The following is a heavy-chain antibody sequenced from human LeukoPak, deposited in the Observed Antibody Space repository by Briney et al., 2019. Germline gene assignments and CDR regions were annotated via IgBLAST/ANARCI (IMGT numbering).Heavy chain of an antibody. CDR3: VNLNGAVVDY. Sequence: GGSLRLSCSASVFTFSSYSMHWVRQAPGKGLEYVSAISSNGGSTYYADSVKGRFTISRDNSKNTLYLQMSSLRAEDTAVYYCVNLNGAVVDYWGQGTLVTVSS. J-gene: IGHJ4*02. D-gene: IGHD2-15*01. V-gene: IGHV3-64D*06. CDR1: VFTFSSYS. CDR2: ISSNGGST.